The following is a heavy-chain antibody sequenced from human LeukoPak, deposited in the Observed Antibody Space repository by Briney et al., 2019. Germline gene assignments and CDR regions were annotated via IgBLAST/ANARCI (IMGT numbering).Heavy chain of an antibody. J-gene: IGHJ4*02. V-gene: IGHV1-18*01. Sequence: ASVKVSCKASGYTFTSYGISWVRQAPGQGLEWMGWISAYNGNTNYAQKLQGRVTMTTDTSTSTAYMELRSLRSDDTAVYYGARLARRDDGEKLDYWGQGTLVTVSS. D-gene: IGHD3-10*01. CDR2: ISAYNGNT. CDR1: GYTFTSYG. CDR3: ARLARRDDGEKLDY.